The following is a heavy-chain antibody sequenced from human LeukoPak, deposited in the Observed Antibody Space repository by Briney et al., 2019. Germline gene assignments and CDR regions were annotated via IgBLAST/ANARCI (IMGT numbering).Heavy chain of an antibody. CDR3: VRDINFFALDY. D-gene: IGHD1-1*01. J-gene: IGHJ4*02. CDR1: GFTFSSYA. V-gene: IGHV3-23*01. Sequence: PGGSLRLSCAASGFTFSSYAMSWVRQAPGQGLEWVSAISGNGGGTYYADSVKGRFTVSRDNSKNTLYLQMNSLRAEDSAVYYCVRDINFFALDYWGLGALVTVSS. CDR2: ISGNGGGT.